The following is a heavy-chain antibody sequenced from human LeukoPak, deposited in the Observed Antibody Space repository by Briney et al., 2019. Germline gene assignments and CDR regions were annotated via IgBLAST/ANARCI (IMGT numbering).Heavy chain of an antibody. CDR1: GFTFSNSA. J-gene: IGHJ4*02. D-gene: IGHD3-16*01. Sequence: GGSLILSCAASGFTFSNSAMNWVRQVPGKGLEWVSSIDYDSSHIYYAASVRGRFTISRDNARNSVYLQMNSLRVEDTAVYYCARDPLRYLRVGHYDYWGQGTLVAVSS. CDR2: IDYDSSHI. V-gene: IGHV3-21*01. CDR3: ARDPLRYLRVGHYDY.